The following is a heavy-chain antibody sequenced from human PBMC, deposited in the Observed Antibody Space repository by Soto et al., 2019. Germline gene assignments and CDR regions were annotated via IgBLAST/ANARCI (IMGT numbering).Heavy chain of an antibody. CDR3: ARQWYCSGGSCYLSAFDI. Sequence: QLQLQESGPGLVKPSETLSLTCTVSGGSISSSSYYWGWIRQPPGKGLEWIGRIYYSGSTYYNPSIKSRVTISVDTSKNQFSLKLSSVTAADTAVYYCARQWYCSGGSCYLSAFDIWGQGTMVTVSS. J-gene: IGHJ3*02. CDR1: GGSISSSSYY. D-gene: IGHD2-15*01. V-gene: IGHV4-39*01. CDR2: IYYSGST.